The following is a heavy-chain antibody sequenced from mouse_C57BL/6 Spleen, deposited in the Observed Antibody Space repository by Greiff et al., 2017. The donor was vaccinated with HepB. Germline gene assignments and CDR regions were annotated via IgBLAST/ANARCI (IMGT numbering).Heavy chain of an antibody. CDR3: ARHAEVAY. V-gene: IGHV5-12*01. Sequence: EVHLVESGGGLVQPGRSLKLSCAASGFTFSDYYMYWVRQTPEKRLEWVAYISNGGGSTYYPDTVKGRFTISRDNAKNTLYLQMSRLKSEDTAMYYCARHAEVAYWGQGTLVTVSA. CDR1: GFTFSDYY. J-gene: IGHJ3*01. CDR2: ISNGGGST.